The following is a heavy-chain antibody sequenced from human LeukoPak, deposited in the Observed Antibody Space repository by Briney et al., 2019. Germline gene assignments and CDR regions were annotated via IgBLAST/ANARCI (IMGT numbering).Heavy chain of an antibody. CDR2: ISKDGGNK. D-gene: IGHD1-1*01. V-gene: IGHV3-43*02. J-gene: IGHJ4*02. CDR3: AKRSGAPNDFDY. CDR1: GFTFDEHD. Sequence: GGSLRLSCAASGFTFDEHDMYWVRQVPGKGLEWVCLISKDGGNKHYADSVKGRFSISRDNNRNSLSLQMNSLRSEDTALYFCAKRSGAPNDFDYWGQGALVTVSS.